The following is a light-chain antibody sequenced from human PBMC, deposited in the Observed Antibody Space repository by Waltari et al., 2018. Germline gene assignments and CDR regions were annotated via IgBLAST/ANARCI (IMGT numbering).Light chain of an antibody. CDR1: QGVSNF. Sequence: EIVLTQSPATLSLSPGERVTLSCRATQGVSNFLAWYQQKPGQAPRLLIYDTSSRATGIPARFSGSGSGTDFTLTISSLEPEDFAVYYCQQRSDWPMTFGGGTKVEIK. V-gene: IGKV3-11*01. CDR3: QQRSDWPMT. CDR2: DTS. J-gene: IGKJ4*01.